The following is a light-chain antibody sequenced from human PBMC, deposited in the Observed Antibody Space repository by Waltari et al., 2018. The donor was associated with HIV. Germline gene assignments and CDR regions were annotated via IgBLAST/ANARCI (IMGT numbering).Light chain of an antibody. CDR3: LLSYSGARGV. Sequence: QAVVTQEPSLTVSPGGTVTLTCGSSTGAVTSGHYPYWFQQKPGQAPRTLMCDTSNKHSWTPARFSGSLLGGKAALTLSGAQPEDEAEYYCLLSYSGARGVFGGGTKLTVL. CDR2: DTS. J-gene: IGLJ2*01. CDR1: TGAVTSGHY. V-gene: IGLV7-46*01.